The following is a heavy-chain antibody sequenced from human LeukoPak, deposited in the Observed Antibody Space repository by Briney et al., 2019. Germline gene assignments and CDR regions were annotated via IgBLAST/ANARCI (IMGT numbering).Heavy chain of an antibody. CDR3: ARDEMEHHGSYYDF. Sequence: PSETLSLTCNVSGGSVSSFYWTWIRQPPGKGLEWIGSVYHSGSTYYNPSLKSRVTISVDTSKNQFSLKLSSVTAADTAFYYCARDEMEHHGSYYDFWGQGTLVTVSS. D-gene: IGHD1/OR15-1a*01. J-gene: IGHJ4*02. V-gene: IGHV4-38-2*02. CDR2: VYHSGST. CDR1: GGSVSSFY.